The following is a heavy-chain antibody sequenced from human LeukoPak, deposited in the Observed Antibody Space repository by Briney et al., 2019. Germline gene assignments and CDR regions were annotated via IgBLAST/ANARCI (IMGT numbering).Heavy chain of an antibody. CDR1: GFTFSSYW. D-gene: IGHD6-13*01. J-gene: IGHJ5*02. CDR2: INSDGSST. CDR3: APIAAAGTGNWFDP. V-gene: IGHV3-74*01. Sequence: GGSLRLSCAASGFTFSSYWMHWVRQAPGKGLVWVSRINSDGSSTSYADSVKGRFTISRDNAKNSLYLQMNSLRAEDTAVYYCAPIAAAGTGNWFDPWGQGTLVTVSS.